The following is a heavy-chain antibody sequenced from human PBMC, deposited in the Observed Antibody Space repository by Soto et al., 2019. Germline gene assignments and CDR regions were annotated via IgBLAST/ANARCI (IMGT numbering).Heavy chain of an antibody. CDR2: IYYSGST. V-gene: IGHV4-59*08. CDR1: GGSSSRHY. Sequence: SETLSLTCTVSGGSSSRHYWGWIRQHPGKGLEWIGYIYYSGSTNYNPSLKSRVTISVDTSKNQFSLKLSSVTAADTAVYYCARLYDYGAEGDYYYYMDVWGKGTTVTVSS. D-gene: IGHD4-17*01. J-gene: IGHJ6*03. CDR3: ARLYDYGAEGDYYYYMDV.